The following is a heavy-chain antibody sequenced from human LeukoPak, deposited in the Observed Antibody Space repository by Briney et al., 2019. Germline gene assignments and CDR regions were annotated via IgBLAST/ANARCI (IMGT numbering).Heavy chain of an antibody. V-gene: IGHV4-59*08. CDR1: GGSISSYY. CDR3: ARPGYSSSSLYYFDY. J-gene: IGHJ4*02. D-gene: IGHD6-6*01. CDR2: IYYSGST. Sequence: SETLSLTCTVSGGSISSYYWSWIRQPPGKGLEWIGYIYYSGSTNYNPSLKSRVTISVDTSKNQFSLKLSSVTAADTAVYYCARPGYSSSSLYYFDYWGQGTLVTVSS.